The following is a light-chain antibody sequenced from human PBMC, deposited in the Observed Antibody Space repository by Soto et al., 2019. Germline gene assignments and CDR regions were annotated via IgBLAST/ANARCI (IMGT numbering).Light chain of an antibody. V-gene: IGKV3-20*01. Sequence: EIVLTPSPGALALSPGDSASLSASAREVIGDYGVWSQQRPGQAPRLLSYAASRRASGTPHRFSGSGSERAFTLAISGREPADFGVYYCQQYVTSPSITFGQGTRLEIK. J-gene: IGKJ5*01. CDR1: EVIGDY. CDR3: QQYVTSPSIT. CDR2: AAS.